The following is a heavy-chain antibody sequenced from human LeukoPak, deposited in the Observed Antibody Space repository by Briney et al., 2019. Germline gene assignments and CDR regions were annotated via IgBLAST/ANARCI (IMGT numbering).Heavy chain of an antibody. D-gene: IGHD3-22*01. CDR2: MNPNSGNT. V-gene: IGHV1-8*01. CDR3: ARDLNDYYDSSGYYPNWFDP. J-gene: IGHJ5*02. Sequence: ASVKVSCKASGYTFTSYDINWVRQATGQGLEWMGWMNPNSGNTGYAQKFQGRVTMTTDTSTSTAYMELRSLRSDDTAVYYCARDLNDYYDSSGYYPNWFDPWGQGTLVTVSS. CDR1: GYTFTSYD.